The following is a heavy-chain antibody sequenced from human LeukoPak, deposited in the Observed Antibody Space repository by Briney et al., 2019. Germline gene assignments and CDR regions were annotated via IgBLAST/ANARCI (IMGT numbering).Heavy chain of an antibody. CDR3: ARVLSGRGSLYYYYYYMDV. CDR2: ISSSSKTV. J-gene: IGHJ6*03. D-gene: IGHD3-10*01. Sequence: GGSLRLSCAASGFTFSDYSMNWVRQAPGKGVEGVSYISSSSKTVYYADSVKGRFTISRDNARNSLYLQMNNLRAEDTAVYYCARVLSGRGSLYYYYYYMDVWGKGTTVTISS. CDR1: GFTFSDYS. V-gene: IGHV3-48*01.